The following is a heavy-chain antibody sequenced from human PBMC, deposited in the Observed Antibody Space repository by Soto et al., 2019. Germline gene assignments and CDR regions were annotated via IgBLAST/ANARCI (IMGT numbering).Heavy chain of an antibody. J-gene: IGHJ4*02. V-gene: IGHV1-3*05. CDR2: INAGNGNT. Sequence: QVQLVQSGAEEKKPGASVKVSCKASGYTFTSYAMHWVRQAPGQRLEWMGWINAGNGNTKYSQKFQGRVTITRDTSASTAYMELSSMRSEDTAVYYCARSIQLWSGFDYWGQGTLVTVSS. D-gene: IGHD5-18*01. CDR3: ARSIQLWSGFDY. CDR1: GYTFTSYA.